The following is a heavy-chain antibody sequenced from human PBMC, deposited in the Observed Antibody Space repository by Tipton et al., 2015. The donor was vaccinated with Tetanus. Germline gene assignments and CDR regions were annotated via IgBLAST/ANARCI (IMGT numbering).Heavy chain of an antibody. V-gene: IGHV4-39*07. CDR2: IYDSGSI. Sequence: TLSLTCTVSGVSISDTSFYWAWIRQPPGKGLEWIGSIYDSGSIYYNPSLKSRVTISVDTSKNQFSLKLGSVTAADTAVYYCARGLGLCTGGSCSFWGQGTPVTVSS. D-gene: IGHD2-15*01. J-gene: IGHJ4*02. CDR3: ARGLGLCTGGSCSF. CDR1: GVSISDTSFY.